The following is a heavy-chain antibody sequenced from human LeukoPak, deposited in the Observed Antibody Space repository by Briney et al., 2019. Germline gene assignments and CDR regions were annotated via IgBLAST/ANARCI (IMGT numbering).Heavy chain of an antibody. CDR1: GFTFDDFA. V-gene: IGHV3-9*01. CDR3: AKEAHLRYFDC. J-gene: IGHJ4*02. Sequence: PGGSLRLSFSGSGFTFDDFAMHWVPQAPGEGLGWVSGISWNSGSIGYADSVKGRFTISRDNAKNSLYLQMNSLRAEDTALYYCAKEAHLRYFDCWGQGTLVTVSS. CDR2: ISWNSGSI. D-gene: IGHD3-9*01.